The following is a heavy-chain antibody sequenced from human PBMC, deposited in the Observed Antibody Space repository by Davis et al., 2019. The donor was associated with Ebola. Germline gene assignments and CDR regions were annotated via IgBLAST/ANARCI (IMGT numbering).Heavy chain of an antibody. V-gene: IGHV3-7*03. CDR1: GFPLTTYW. CDR3: ASFSLT. Sequence: GESLKISCAASGFPLTTYWMAWVRQAPGKGLEWVASMTEGGDYTYYVDSVKGRFTIFRDIAKNSLYLQMNSLRAEDSAVYYCASFSLTWGQGTLVTVSS. J-gene: IGHJ4*01. D-gene: IGHD3-9*01. CDR2: MTEGGDYT.